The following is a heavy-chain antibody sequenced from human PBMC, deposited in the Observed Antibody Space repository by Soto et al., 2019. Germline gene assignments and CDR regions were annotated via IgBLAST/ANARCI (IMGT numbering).Heavy chain of an antibody. CDR1: GFPFVSYE. Sequence: GGALILPCSASGFPFVSYEMNGVRQAPGKELVWLSYIGSVGDTMYYADSVEGRFTISRDNAKNSLFLQMNSLRAEDSAVYYCARCTTILRGVISSYGMDVWGQGTTVTVSS. J-gene: IGHJ6*02. V-gene: IGHV3-48*03. D-gene: IGHD3-10*01. CDR3: ARCTTILRGVISSYGMDV. CDR2: IGSVGDTM.